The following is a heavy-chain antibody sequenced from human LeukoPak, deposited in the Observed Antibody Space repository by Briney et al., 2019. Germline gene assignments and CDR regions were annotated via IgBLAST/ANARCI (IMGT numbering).Heavy chain of an antibody. CDR3: ARANYGGFDY. J-gene: IGHJ4*02. V-gene: IGHV4-38-2*02. Sequence: SETLSLTCIVSGFSISSGYYWGWMRQPPGKGLEWIGNIYRSGSTYYNPSLKSRVTISVDTSKNQFSLRLTCVTAADTAVYYCARANYGGFDYWGQGTLVPVSS. CDR2: IYRSGST. CDR1: GFSISSGYY. D-gene: IGHD5-24*01.